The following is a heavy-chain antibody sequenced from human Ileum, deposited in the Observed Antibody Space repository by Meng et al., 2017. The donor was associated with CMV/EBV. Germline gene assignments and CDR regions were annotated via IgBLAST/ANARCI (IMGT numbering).Heavy chain of an antibody. CDR3: ARGDDSGPPDC. CDR2: IIPIFGTA. Sequence: SCKASGGTFSSYAISWVRQAPGRGLEWMGGIIPIFGTANYAQKFQGRVTITTDESTSTAYMELSSLRSEDTAVYYCARGDDSGPPDCWGQGTLVTVSS. CDR1: GGTFSSYA. D-gene: IGHD3-22*01. V-gene: IGHV1-69*05. J-gene: IGHJ4*02.